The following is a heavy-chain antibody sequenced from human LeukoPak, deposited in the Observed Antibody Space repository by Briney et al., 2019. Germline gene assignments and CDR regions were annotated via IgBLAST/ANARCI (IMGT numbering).Heavy chain of an antibody. V-gene: IGHV4-59*01. CDR3: ARTGRRGYFDF. J-gene: IGHJ2*01. D-gene: IGHD1-14*01. Sequence: PSETLSLTCNVSGASISDYYWSWVRQSSEKGLEWIVSLLYRGSTHYNPSLRSRVAISHDTSNNQFSLKLTSVTTTDTAVYYCARTGRRGYFDFWGRGALVTVSS. CDR2: LLYRGST. CDR1: GASISDYY.